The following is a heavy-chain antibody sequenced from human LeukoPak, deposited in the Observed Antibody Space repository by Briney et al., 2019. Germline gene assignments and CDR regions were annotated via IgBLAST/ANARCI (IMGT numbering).Heavy chain of an antibody. CDR3: AREVPGGRAFDI. Sequence: GRSLRLSCAASGFTFSSYGMHWVRQAPGKGLEWVAVIWYDGSNKYYADSVKGRFTISRDNSKNTLYLQMGSLRAEDMAVYYCAREVPGGRAFDIWGQGTMVTVSS. CDR2: IWYDGSNK. V-gene: IGHV3-33*01. D-gene: IGHD2-15*01. CDR1: GFTFSSYG. J-gene: IGHJ3*02.